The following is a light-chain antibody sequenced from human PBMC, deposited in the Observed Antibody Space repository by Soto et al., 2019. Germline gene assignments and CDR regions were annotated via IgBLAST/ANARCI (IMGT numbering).Light chain of an antibody. CDR2: AAS. Sequence: DIQMTQSPSSLSASVGDRVTITCRASQSISSYLNWYQQKPGKAPKLLIYAASCLQSGVPSRFSGRGSGTAFTLTTSSLQPEDFATYDCQQSYSTSRFTFGTGTKVYIK. V-gene: IGKV1-39*01. CDR3: QQSYSTSRFT. CDR1: QSISSY. J-gene: IGKJ3*01.